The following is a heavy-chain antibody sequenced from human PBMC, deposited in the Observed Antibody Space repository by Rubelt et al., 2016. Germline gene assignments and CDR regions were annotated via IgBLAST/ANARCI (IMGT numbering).Heavy chain of an antibody. Sequence: QESGPGLVKPSETLSLTCTVSGGSISSYYWSWIRQPPGKALEWLAHIFSNDENSYSTSLKSRLTISKDTSKSQVVLTMTNMDPVDTATYYCARVPDYGEPLVDYWGQGTLVTVSS. V-gene: IGHV2-26*01. CDR2: IFSNDEN. J-gene: IGHJ4*02. D-gene: IGHD4-17*01. CDR1: GGSISSYYW. CDR3: ARVPDYGEPLVDY.